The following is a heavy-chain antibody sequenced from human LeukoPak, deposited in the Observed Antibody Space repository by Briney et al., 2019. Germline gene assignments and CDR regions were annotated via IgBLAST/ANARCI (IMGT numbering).Heavy chain of an antibody. CDR2: INHSGST. V-gene: IGHV4-34*01. Sequence: SETLSLTCAVYGGSFSGYYWSWIRQPPGKGLEWIGEINHSGSTNYNPSLKSRVTISVDTSKSQFSLKLSSVTAADTAVYYCARGMYYYYYYMDVWGKGTTVTVSS. CDR1: GGSFSGYY. J-gene: IGHJ6*03. CDR3: ARGMYYYYYYMDV.